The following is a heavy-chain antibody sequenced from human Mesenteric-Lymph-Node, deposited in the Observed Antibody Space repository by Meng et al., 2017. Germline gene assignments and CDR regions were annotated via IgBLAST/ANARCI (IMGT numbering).Heavy chain of an antibody. CDR1: GGSFRGKY. V-gene: IGHV4-34*02. D-gene: IGHD3-16*01. CDR3: ARVEYRGSDQDSTGLGL. Sequence: QGQFQQWGAGLLKPSGTFSLTCAAYGGSFRGKYWGWIRQSPGKGPEWIGEVKDDGTTTNYNPSLKSRLTISVQTPKNQVSLQLRSVTAADTGVYYCARVEYRGSDQDSTGLGLWGQGTLVTVSS. CDR2: VKDDGTTT. J-gene: IGHJ4*02.